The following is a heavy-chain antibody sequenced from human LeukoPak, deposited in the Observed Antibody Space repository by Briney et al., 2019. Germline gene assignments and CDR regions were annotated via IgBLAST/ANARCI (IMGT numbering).Heavy chain of an antibody. Sequence: AGRSLRLSCAASGFTFSRYVMSWVRQAPGKGLEWVAIISIDGSERYYADSVKGRLTVSRDNSKNTLFLEVNGLRPEDTGVYFCVRGAFDVWGQGTMVTVSS. CDR2: ISIDGSER. CDR3: VRGAFDV. J-gene: IGHJ3*01. V-gene: IGHV3-30*04. CDR1: GFTFSRYV.